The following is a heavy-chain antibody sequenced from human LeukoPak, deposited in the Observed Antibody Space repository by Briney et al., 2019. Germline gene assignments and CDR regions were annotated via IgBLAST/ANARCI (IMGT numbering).Heavy chain of an antibody. D-gene: IGHD3-3*01. CDR2: IYTSGNI. CDR1: GGSISSGSYY. Sequence: PSETLSPTCTVSGGSISSGSYYWSWIRQPAGRGLEWIGRIYTSGNINYNPSLKRRVTISLDTSKNQFSLRLSSVTAADTAVYYCARVTSGYYTADAFDIWGQGTMVTVSS. CDR3: ARVTSGYYTADAFDI. V-gene: IGHV4-61*02. J-gene: IGHJ3*02.